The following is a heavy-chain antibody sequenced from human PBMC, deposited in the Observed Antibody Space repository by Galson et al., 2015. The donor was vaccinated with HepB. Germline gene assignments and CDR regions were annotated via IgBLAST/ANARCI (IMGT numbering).Heavy chain of an antibody. Sequence: SVKVSCKASGYTFTTYYLHWVRQAPGQGLEWMGIVNPSSGTASYAQQFQGRLTMTRDTATSTVYIDLSSLRSEDTAVYYCARDPSTGGTGDAFDLWGQGTLVTVSS. V-gene: IGHV1-46*01. CDR3: ARDPSTGGTGDAFDL. J-gene: IGHJ3*01. D-gene: IGHD3-10*01. CDR1: GYTFTTYY. CDR2: VNPSSGTA.